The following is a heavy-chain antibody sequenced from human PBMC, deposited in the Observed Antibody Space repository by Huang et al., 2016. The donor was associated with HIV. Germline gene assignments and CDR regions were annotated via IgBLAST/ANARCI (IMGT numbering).Heavy chain of an antibody. V-gene: IGHV1-24*01. CDR2: FDPEEGET. Sequence: QVQLVESGAELKKPGASVRVSCKVSGYTVSELSLHWVRQAPAKGLEWMGGFDPEEGETIYGQRWQGRVTMTEDTSTDTAYMELSSLRPEDTAVYYCATSTPDVGAGVLRSAFDIWGQGTMVTVSS. CDR1: GYTVSELS. CDR3: ATSTPDVGAGVLRSAFDI. J-gene: IGHJ3*02. D-gene: IGHD2-15*01.